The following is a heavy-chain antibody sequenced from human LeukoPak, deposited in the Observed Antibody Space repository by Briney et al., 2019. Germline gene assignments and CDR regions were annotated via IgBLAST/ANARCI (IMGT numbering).Heavy chain of an antibody. J-gene: IGHJ4*02. CDR3: ATGCVGSPNCQTTGYDH. CDR1: GFTFSIYA. CDR2: ISDSGRNT. Sequence: GGSLRLSCAASGFTFSIYAVNWVRQAPGKGLEWVSGISDSGRNTYYSDSVKGRFTISRDNSESTVYLQMNSLTAEDTAQYYCATGCVGSPNCQTTGYDHWGQGTLVTVSS. V-gene: IGHV3-23*01. D-gene: IGHD2-15*01.